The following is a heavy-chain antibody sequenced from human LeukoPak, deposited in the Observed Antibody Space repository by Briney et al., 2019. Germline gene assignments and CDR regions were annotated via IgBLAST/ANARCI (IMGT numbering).Heavy chain of an antibody. V-gene: IGHV3-23*01. CDR3: AKALVGANSWDAFDI. D-gene: IGHD5-12*01. CDR2: ISGSGDNT. J-gene: IGHJ3*02. Sequence: GGSLRLSCAASGFTFSSYAMSWVRQAPGKGLEWVSTISGSGDNTYYADSVKGRFTISRDNSKNTLYLQMNSLRAEDTAVYDCAKALVGANSWDAFDIWGQGTMVAVSS. CDR1: GFTFSSYA.